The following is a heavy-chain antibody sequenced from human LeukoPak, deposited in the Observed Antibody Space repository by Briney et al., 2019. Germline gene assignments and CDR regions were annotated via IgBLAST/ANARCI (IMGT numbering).Heavy chain of an antibody. CDR2: INPNSGGT. D-gene: IGHD6-13*01. Sequence: ASVKVSCKASGYTFTGYYMHWVRQAPGQGLEWMGWINPNSGGTNYAQKFQGRVTMTRDTSISTAYMELSSLRSEDTAVYYCARLENAAAGKVSGDYWGQGTLVTVSS. V-gene: IGHV1-2*02. CDR1: GYTFTGYY. CDR3: ARLENAAAGKVSGDY. J-gene: IGHJ4*02.